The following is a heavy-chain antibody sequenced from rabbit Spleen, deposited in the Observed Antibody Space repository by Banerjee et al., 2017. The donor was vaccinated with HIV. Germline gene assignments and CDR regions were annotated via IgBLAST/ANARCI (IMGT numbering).Heavy chain of an antibody. CDR2: IYPAKGST. CDR3: ARDAGTSFSTYGMDL. CDR1: GFSLTSSDY. V-gene: IGHV1S45*01. J-gene: IGHJ6*01. Sequence: QEQLEESGGDLVKPEGSLTLTCTASGFSLTSSDYMCWVRQAPGKGLEWIGIIYPAKGSTDYASWVNGRFTISSDNAQSTVDLKMTSLTAADTATYFCARDAGTSFSTYGMDLWGPGTLVTVS. D-gene: IGHD8-1*01.